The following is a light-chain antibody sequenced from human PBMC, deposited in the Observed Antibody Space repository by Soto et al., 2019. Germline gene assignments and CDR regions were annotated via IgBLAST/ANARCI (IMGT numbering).Light chain of an antibody. Sequence: EIVMTQSPCTLSVSPGERATLSWGASQSVSNNYLAWYQQKPGQAPRLLIYGASNRATGIPERFSGSGSGTDFTLTISSLEPEDFAVYYCQQYGTSPITFGQGTRLEI. CDR3: QQYGTSPIT. CDR2: GAS. J-gene: IGKJ5*01. V-gene: IGKV3-20*01. CDR1: QSVSNNY.